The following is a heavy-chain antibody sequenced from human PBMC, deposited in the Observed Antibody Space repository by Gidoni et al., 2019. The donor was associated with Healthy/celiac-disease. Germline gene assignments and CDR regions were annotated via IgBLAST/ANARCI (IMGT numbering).Heavy chain of an antibody. Sequence: HSGSTNYNPSLKSRVTISVDKSKNQFSLKLSSVTAADTAVYYCAREGPGSLADYWGQGTLVTVSS. CDR2: HSGST. D-gene: IGHD3-10*01. J-gene: IGHJ4*02. V-gene: IGHV4-4*02. CDR3: AREGPGSLADY.